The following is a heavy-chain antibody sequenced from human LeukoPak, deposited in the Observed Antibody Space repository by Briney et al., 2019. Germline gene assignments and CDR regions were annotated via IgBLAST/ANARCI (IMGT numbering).Heavy chain of an antibody. D-gene: IGHD6-13*01. V-gene: IGHV4-4*07. CDR3: ARVSSSWYGEYYFDY. CDR1: GGSISSYY. Sequence: PSETLSLTCTVSGGSISSYYWSWIRQPAGKGLEWIGRIYTSGSTNYNPSLKSRVTMSVDTSKNRFSLKLSSVTAADTAVYYCARVSSSWYGEYYFDYWGQGTLVTVSS. CDR2: IYTSGST. J-gene: IGHJ4*02.